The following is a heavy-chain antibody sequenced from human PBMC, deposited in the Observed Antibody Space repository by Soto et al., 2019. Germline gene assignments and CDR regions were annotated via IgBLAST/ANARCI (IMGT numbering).Heavy chain of an antibody. V-gene: IGHV1-69*13. CDR1: GGTFSSYA. Sequence: SVKVSCKASGGTFSSYAISWVRQAPGQGLEWMGGIIPIFGTANYAQKFQGRVTITADESTSTAYMELSSLRSEDTAVYYCARGGVEYSYAHGPRHPDYYYYGMDVWGQGTTVTVSS. J-gene: IGHJ6*02. D-gene: IGHD5-18*01. CDR3: ARGGVEYSYAHGPRHPDYYYYGMDV. CDR2: IIPIFGTA.